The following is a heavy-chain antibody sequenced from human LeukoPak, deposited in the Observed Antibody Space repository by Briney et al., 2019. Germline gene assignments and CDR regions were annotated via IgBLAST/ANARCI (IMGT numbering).Heavy chain of an antibody. Sequence: SQTLSLTCTVSGGSISSGDYYWGWLRQPPGKGLEWIGYIYYSGSTYYNPSLKSRVTISVDTSKNQFSPKLTSVTAADTAVYYCTRDTGYAGKDWGQGTLVTVSS. D-gene: IGHD5-12*01. J-gene: IGHJ4*02. CDR1: GGSISSGDYY. V-gene: IGHV4-30-4*01. CDR2: IYYSGST. CDR3: TRDTGYAGKD.